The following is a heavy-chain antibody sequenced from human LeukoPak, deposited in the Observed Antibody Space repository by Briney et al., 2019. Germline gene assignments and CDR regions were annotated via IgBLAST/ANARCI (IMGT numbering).Heavy chain of an antibody. CDR2: ISSTSGII. J-gene: IGHJ6*03. D-gene: IGHD5-18*01. V-gene: IGHV3-48*04. CDR1: GFTFSSYS. CDR3: ARLDTAFYYYYYMDV. Sequence: GGSLRLSCAASGFTFSSYSMNWVRQAPGKGLEWVSYISSTSGIIYYADSVKGRFTISRDNAKNSLYLQMNSLRAEDTALYHCARLDTAFYYYYYMDVWGKGTTVTVSS.